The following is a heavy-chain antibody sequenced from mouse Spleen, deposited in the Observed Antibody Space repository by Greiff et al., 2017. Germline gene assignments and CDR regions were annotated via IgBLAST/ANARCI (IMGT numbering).Heavy chain of an antibody. CDR3: ARLGYYFDY. CDR1: GFTFSSYT. V-gene: IGHV5-12-2*01. J-gene: IGHJ2*01. Sequence: EVKLMESGGGLVQPGGSLKLSCAASGFTFSSYTMSWVRQTPEKRLEWVAYISNGGGSTYYPDTVKGRFTISRDNAKNTLYLQMSSLKSEDTAMYYCARLGYYFDYWGQGTTLTVSS. CDR2: ISNGGGST.